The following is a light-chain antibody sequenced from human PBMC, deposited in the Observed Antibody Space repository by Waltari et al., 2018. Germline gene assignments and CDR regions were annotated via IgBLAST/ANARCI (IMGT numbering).Light chain of an antibody. Sequence: QSVLTQPPSASGTPGQRVTISCSGSNSNVGGSSLNLYQQLPGTAPKLLIYNGDQRPSGVPDRFSCSKSATSASLAISDLESEDEADYYCAALDDRLKGWVFGGGTKVTVL. V-gene: IGLV1-44*01. CDR2: NGD. CDR1: NSNVGGSS. CDR3: AALDDRLKGWV. J-gene: IGLJ3*02.